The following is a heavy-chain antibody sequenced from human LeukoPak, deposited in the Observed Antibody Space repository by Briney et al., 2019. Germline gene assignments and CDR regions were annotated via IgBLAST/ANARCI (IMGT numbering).Heavy chain of an antibody. Sequence: SETLSLTCTVSGGSINSFYWTWVRQPPGKGLEWIGYIYYSGSTNYNPSLKSRVTISVDTSKNQFSLKLSSVTAADTAVYYCARRGVGSSSWYGSWFDPWGQGTLVTVSS. CDR1: GGSINSFY. V-gene: IGHV4-59*08. D-gene: IGHD6-13*01. J-gene: IGHJ5*02. CDR2: IYYSGST. CDR3: ARRGVGSSSWYGSWFDP.